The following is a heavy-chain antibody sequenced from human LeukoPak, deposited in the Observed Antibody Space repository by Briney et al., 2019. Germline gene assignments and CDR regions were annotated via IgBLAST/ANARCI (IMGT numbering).Heavy chain of an antibody. Sequence: ASVKVSCKASGYTFTGYYMHWVRQAPGQGREWMGWINPNSGGTNYAQKFQSRVTMTRDTSISTAYMELSRLRSDDTAVYYCARGRRWLVLFDYWGQGTLVTVSS. CDR3: ARGRRWLVLFDY. D-gene: IGHD6-19*01. J-gene: IGHJ4*02. CDR2: INPNSGGT. V-gene: IGHV1-2*02. CDR1: GYTFTGYY.